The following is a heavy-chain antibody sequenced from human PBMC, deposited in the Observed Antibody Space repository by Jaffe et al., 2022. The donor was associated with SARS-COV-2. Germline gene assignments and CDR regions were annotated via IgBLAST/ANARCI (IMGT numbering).Heavy chain of an antibody. Sequence: EVQLVESGGGLVQPGGSLRLSCAASGFTFSDHYMDWVRQAPGKGLEWVGRTRNKANSYTTEYAASVKGRFTISRDDSKNSLYLQMNSLKTDDTAVYYCVRVTVNIYSFDYWGQGTLVTVSS. CDR3: VRVTVNIYSFDY. D-gene: IGHD4-17*01. CDR2: TRNKANSYTT. CDR1: GFTFSDHY. V-gene: IGHV3-72*01. J-gene: IGHJ4*02.